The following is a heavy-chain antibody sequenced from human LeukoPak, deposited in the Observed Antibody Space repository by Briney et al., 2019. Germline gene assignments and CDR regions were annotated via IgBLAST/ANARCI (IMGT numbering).Heavy chain of an antibody. D-gene: IGHD6-13*01. CDR3: ARGVPYSSSWYWWWFDP. J-gene: IGHJ5*02. V-gene: IGHV4-39*01. Sequence: SETLSLTCTVSGGSISSSSYYWGWIRQPPGKGLEWIGSIYYSGSTYYNPSLKSRVTISVDTSKNQFSLKLSSVTAADTAVYYCARGVPYSSSWYWWWFDPWGQGTLVTVSS. CDR1: GGSISSSSYY. CDR2: IYYSGST.